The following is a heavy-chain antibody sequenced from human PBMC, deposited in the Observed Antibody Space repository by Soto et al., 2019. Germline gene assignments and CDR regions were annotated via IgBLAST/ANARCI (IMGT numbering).Heavy chain of an antibody. CDR3: ASSYGSGYRAFDY. CDR1: GDTFAFYS. D-gene: IGHD3-10*01. Sequence: SVKVSCKASGDTFAFYSINWVRQAPGLGLEWMGRINPILSMSNYAQRFQGRVTMTADKSTSTAYMELSSLRSEDTAIYYCASSYGSGYRAFDYWGQGALVTVSS. V-gene: IGHV1-69*02. CDR2: INPILSMS. J-gene: IGHJ4*02.